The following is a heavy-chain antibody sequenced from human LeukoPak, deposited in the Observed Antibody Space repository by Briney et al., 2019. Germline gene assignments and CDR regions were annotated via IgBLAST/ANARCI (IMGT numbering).Heavy chain of an antibody. Sequence: GGSLRLSCAASGFTFGSYGMNWVRQAPGKGLEWVSLISGNGDNTYYADSVKGRFTISRDNAKNSVDLQMNSLRVEDTAVYYCAKDKVDSVDYWGQGTLVTVSS. J-gene: IGHJ4*02. CDR2: ISGNGDNT. CDR1: GFTFGSYG. CDR3: AKDKVDSVDY. V-gene: IGHV3-23*01.